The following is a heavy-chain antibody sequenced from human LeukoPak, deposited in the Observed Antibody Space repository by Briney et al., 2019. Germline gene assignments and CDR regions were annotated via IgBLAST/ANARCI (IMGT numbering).Heavy chain of an antibody. V-gene: IGHV3-74*01. CDR1: GFTFSNRW. Sequence: PGGSLRLSCAASGFTFSNRWMHWVRQVPGKGLVWVSRSDGGGSSTSYADSVKGRFSISRDNAKSTLYLQMNSLRAEDTAVYYCARGPGSSGGAYVGDYWGHGTLVTVSS. D-gene: IGHD3-22*01. CDR3: ARGPGSSGGAYVGDY. J-gene: IGHJ4*01. CDR2: SDGGGSST.